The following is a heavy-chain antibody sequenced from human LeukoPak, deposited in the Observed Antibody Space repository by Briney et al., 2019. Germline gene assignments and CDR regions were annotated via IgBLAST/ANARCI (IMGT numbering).Heavy chain of an antibody. D-gene: IGHD1-14*01. V-gene: IGHV3-7*01. CDR3: ARNQRRLDY. J-gene: IGHJ4*02. CDR2: IKQDGSQR. Sequence: PGGSLRLSCTASGFTFSDYWMTWVRQAPGKGPEWVANIKQDGSQRYYVDSVRGRFTISRDNSKNSLYLQMNSLRAEDTAVYYCARNQRRLDYWGQGTLVTVSS. CDR1: GFTFSDYW.